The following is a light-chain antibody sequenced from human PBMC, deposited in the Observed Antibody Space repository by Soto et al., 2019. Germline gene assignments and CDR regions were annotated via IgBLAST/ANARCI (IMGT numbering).Light chain of an antibody. CDR2: VAS. CDR1: QIVAYSH. V-gene: IGKV3-20*01. Sequence: ENVLTQTPDTLSLSLGETAPLSCRASQIVAYSHLAWYQQKPGQAPRPLISVASSRAIGIPDRFSGSGSGTDFTLTISNLAQEESAMYYCHQYSSSPLTFGRGIKVEI. CDR3: HQYSSSPLT. J-gene: IGKJ1*01.